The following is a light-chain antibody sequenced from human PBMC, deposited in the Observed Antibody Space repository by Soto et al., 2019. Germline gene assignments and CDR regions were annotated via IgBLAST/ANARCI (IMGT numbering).Light chain of an antibody. CDR2: GAS. CDR3: QQYNNWPPIT. J-gene: IGKJ5*01. V-gene: IGKV3-15*01. CDR1: QSVSSF. Sequence: IVLTQSPATLSLSPGEGAALSCRASQSVSSFLAWYQQKPGQAPRLLIYGASTRATGIPARFSGSGSGTEFTLTISSLQSEDFAVYYCQQYNNWPPITFGQGTRLEIK.